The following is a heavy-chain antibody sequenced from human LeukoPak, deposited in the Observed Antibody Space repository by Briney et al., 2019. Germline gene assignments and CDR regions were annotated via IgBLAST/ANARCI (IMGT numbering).Heavy chain of an antibody. J-gene: IGHJ4*02. CDR1: GGSISSYY. V-gene: IGHV4-59*01. Sequence: SSETLSLTCTVSGGSISSYYWSWIRQPPGKGLEWIGYIYYSGSTNYNPSLKSRATISVDTSKNQFSLKLSSVTAADTAVYYCARVLKPRRNYYGDYAYFDYWGQGTLVTVSS. CDR2: IYYSGST. D-gene: IGHD4-17*01. CDR3: ARVLKPRRNYYGDYAYFDY.